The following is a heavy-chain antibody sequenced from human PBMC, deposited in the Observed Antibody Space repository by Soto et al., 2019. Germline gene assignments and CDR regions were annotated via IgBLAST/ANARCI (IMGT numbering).Heavy chain of an antibody. CDR3: ARGPGYSSSSDAFDI. V-gene: IGHV1-69*02. Sequence: QVQLVQSGAEVKKPGSSVKVSCKASGGTFSSYTISWVRQAPGQGLEWMGRIIPILGIANYAQKFQGRVTITAEKSTSTAYMELSSLRSEDTAVYYCARGPGYSSSSDAFDIWGRGTMVAVSS. CDR1: GGTFSSYT. J-gene: IGHJ3*02. CDR2: IIPILGIA. D-gene: IGHD6-13*01.